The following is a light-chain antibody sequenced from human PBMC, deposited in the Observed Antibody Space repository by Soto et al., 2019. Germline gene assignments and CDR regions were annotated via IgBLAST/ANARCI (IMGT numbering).Light chain of an antibody. CDR1: QIVDSY. V-gene: IGKV3-11*01. CDR2: GAS. CDR3: QQRSSWPIT. J-gene: IGKJ5*01. Sequence: EIVLTQSPASLSLSPGERATLSCRASQIVDSYLVWYQQKPGQAPRLLIFGASNRATGIPARFSGSGSGTDFTLTINSLEPEDFAVYYCQQRSSWPITFGQGTRREIK.